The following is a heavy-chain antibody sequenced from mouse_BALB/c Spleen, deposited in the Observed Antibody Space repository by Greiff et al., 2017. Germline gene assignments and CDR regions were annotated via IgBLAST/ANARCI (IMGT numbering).Heavy chain of an antibody. D-gene: IGHD2-4*01. J-gene: IGHJ3*01. CDR2: IYPGNVNT. V-gene: IGHV1S56*01. CDR3: ARGYYDYDLFAY. Sequence: VQVVESGPELVKPGASVRISCKASGYTFTSYYIHWVKQRPGQGLEWIGWIYPGNVNTKYNEKFKGKATLTADKSSSTAYMQLSSLTSEDSAVYFCARGYYDYDLFAYWGQGTLVTVSA. CDR1: GYTFTSYY.